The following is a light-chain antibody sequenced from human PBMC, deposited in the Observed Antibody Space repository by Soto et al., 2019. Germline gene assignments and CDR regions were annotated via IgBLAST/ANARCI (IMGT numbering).Light chain of an antibody. CDR1: QNINSW. Sequence: DIQMTQSPLSLSASVGDRVTITCRASQNINSWLAWYQQRPGKAPKLLIQKASRLETGVPSRFSGSGSGTAFFLTITNLQPDDFATYYCQQYNTYSTFGQGTKVEIK. V-gene: IGKV1-5*03. CDR3: QQYNTYST. CDR2: KAS. J-gene: IGKJ1*01.